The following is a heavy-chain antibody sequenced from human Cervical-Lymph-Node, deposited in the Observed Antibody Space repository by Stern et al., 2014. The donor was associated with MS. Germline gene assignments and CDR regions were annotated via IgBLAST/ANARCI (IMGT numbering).Heavy chain of an antibody. CDR1: GYTFTNNW. Sequence: VQLVESGAEVKKPGESLKISCKGSGYTFTNNWIAWVRQMPGKGLECMGIIYPPDSNTRYSPSFQGQVTISVDTYSNTAYLQWSSLTASDSAMYYCARQGCGSTSCHSIDYWGQGTLITVSS. CDR2: IYPPDSNT. D-gene: IGHD2-2*02. CDR3: ARQGCGSTSCHSIDY. J-gene: IGHJ4*02. V-gene: IGHV5-51*01.